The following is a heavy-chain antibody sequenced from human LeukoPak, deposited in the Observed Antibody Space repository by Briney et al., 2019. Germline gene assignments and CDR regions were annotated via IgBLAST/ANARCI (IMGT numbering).Heavy chain of an antibody. CDR2: VYYSGST. D-gene: IGHD6-19*01. V-gene: IGHV4-59*01. Sequence: SETLSLTCTVSVGSISSYYWRWIRQPLRKGQEWIGYVYYSGSTNYNPSLESRVTISVDTSKNQFSLKLSSVTAADTAVYYCAREYSSGWSGTGYWGQGTLVTVSS. J-gene: IGHJ4*02. CDR3: AREYSSGWSGTGY. CDR1: VGSISSYY.